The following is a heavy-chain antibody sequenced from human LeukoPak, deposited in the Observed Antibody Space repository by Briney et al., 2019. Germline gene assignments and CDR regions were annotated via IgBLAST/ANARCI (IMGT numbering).Heavy chain of an antibody. J-gene: IGHJ4*02. D-gene: IGHD6-13*01. CDR1: GGTFSSYA. Sequence: SVKVPCKASGGTFSSYAISWVRQAPGQGLEWMGRIIPILGIANYAQKFQGRVTITADKSTSTAYMELSSLRSEDTAVYYCARDLEVSSSSWYGEYYFDYWGQGTLVTVSS. CDR3: ARDLEVSSSSWYGEYYFDY. CDR2: IIPILGIA. V-gene: IGHV1-69*04.